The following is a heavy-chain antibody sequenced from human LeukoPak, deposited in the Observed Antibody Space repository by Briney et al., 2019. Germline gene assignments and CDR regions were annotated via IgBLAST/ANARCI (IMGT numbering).Heavy chain of an antibody. D-gene: IGHD5-12*01. CDR2: IRISSGNT. CDR3: ARDHRYAFDN. J-gene: IGHJ4*01. CDR1: GFNFIDYS. V-gene: IGHV3-48*01. Sequence: GGSLRLSCAASGFNFIDYSMNWVRQAPGKGLEWISYIRISSGNTKYADSVKGRFTISRDKARNSLYLQMNSLRVEDTAVYYCARDHRYAFDNWGHGTLVTVSS.